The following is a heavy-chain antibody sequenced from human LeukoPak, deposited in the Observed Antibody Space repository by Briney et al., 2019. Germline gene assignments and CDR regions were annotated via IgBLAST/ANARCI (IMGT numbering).Heavy chain of an antibody. CDR2: IKQDGSEK. V-gene: IGHV3-7*01. CDR1: GFTFTNYW. J-gene: IGHJ4*02. CDR3: ARDDYGGTRY. Sequence: PGGSLRLSCAASGFTFTNYWMSWVRQAPGKGQEWVANIKQDGSEKYYVDSVKGRFSISRDNAKNSLYLQMNSLRAEDTAVYYCARDDYGGTRYWGQGTLVTVSS. D-gene: IGHD4/OR15-4a*01.